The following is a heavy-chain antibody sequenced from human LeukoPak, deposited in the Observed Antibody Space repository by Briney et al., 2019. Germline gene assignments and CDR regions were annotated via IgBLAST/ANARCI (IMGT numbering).Heavy chain of an antibody. CDR1: GGSISSSY. CDR2: IYTTGIT. V-gene: IGHV4-4*07. CDR3: ARDGYYYDSSGYYF. Sequence: SETLSLTCTVSGGSISSSYWSWIRQPAGKGLEWIGRIYTTGITNYNPSLKSRVTMSVDTSKNQFSLKLTSVTAADTAVYYCARDGYYYDSSGYYFWGQGTLVTVSS. J-gene: IGHJ4*02. D-gene: IGHD3-22*01.